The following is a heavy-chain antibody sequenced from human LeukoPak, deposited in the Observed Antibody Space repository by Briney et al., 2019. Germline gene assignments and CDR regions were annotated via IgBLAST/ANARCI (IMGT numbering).Heavy chain of an antibody. J-gene: IGHJ4*02. D-gene: IGHD4-17*01. Sequence: SGGSLRLSCAASGFTFSSYAMHWVRQAPGKGLEWVAVISYDGSNKYYADSVKGRFTISRDNSKNTQYLQMNSLRAEDTAVYYCARDRYGDSGYYFDYWGQGTLVTVSS. CDR3: ARDRYGDSGYYFDY. CDR1: GFTFSSYA. V-gene: IGHV3-30-3*01. CDR2: ISYDGSNK.